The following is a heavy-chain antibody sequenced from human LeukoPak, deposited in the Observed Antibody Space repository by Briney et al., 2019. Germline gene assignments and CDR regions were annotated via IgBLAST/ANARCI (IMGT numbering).Heavy chain of an antibody. J-gene: IGHJ3*01. CDR1: GFTFSSYG. CDR3: ARDRGGWYKDALDV. CDR2: ISYDGRKT. Sequence: GRSLRLSCAASGFTFSSYGMHWVRQAPGKGLEWVAVISYDGRKTYYAESLKGRSTISRDNSNTTLYLEMDSLRAEDTAVYYCARDRGGWYKDALDVWSQGTLVTVSS. D-gene: IGHD6-19*01. V-gene: IGHV3-30*03.